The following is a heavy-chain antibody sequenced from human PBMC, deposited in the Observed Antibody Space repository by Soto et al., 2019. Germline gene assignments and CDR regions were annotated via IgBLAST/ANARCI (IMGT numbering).Heavy chain of an antibody. D-gene: IGHD2-2*01. V-gene: IGHV4-31*03. CDR1: AGSLSSRGDY. J-gene: IGHJ4*02. CDR3: ARGPRGVVPAACFDD. CDR2: IYYSGST. Sequence: SXTQPLTCPVSAGSLSSRGDYWRRIRNNPGKGLEWIWYIYYSGSTYYNPSLKSRVTISVDTSKNQFSLKLSSVTAADTAVYDCARGPRGVVPAACFDDWGQGTLVTLSS.